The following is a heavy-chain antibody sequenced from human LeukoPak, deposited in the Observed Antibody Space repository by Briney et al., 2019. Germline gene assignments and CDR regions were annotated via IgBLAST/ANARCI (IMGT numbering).Heavy chain of an antibody. CDR1: GFTFSSYS. D-gene: IGHD5-18*01. CDR3: ARGPSGLYSYDNYGMDV. J-gene: IGHJ6*02. Sequence: PGGSLRLSCAASGFTFSSYSMNWVRQAPGKGLEWVSYISSSSSTIYYADSVKGRFTISRDNAKNSLYLQMNSLRAEDTAVYYCARGPSGLYSYDNYGMDVWGQGTTVTVSS. V-gene: IGHV3-48*01. CDR2: ISSSSSTI.